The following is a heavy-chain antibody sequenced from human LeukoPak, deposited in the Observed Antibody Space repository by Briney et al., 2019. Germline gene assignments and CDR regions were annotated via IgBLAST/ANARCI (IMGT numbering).Heavy chain of an antibody. Sequence: GGSLRLSCAASGFTFSSYSMNWVRQAPGKGLEWVSYISSSSSTIYYADSVKDRFTISRDNSKNTLYLQMNSLRAEDTAVYYCAREGGRDGYNSFSIWGQGTLVTVSS. CDR3: AREGGRDGYNSFSI. J-gene: IGHJ4*02. CDR1: GFTFSSYS. V-gene: IGHV3-48*01. CDR2: ISSSSSTI. D-gene: IGHD5-24*01.